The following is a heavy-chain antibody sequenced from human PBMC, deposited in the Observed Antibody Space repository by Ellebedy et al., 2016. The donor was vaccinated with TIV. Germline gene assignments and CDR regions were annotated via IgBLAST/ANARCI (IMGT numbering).Heavy chain of an antibody. CDR3: ARHAVVPTPGFEY. CDR2: VYDTLGSS. D-gene: IGHD2-15*01. Sequence: SETLSLTCTVSGSSISDYYWTWIRQPPGRGLEWIGFVYDTLGSSNYSPSLKSRVSLSVDTSKSQISLRLKSVTAADTAVYYCARHAVVPTPGFEYWGPGALVTVSS. CDR1: GSSISDYY. J-gene: IGHJ4*02. V-gene: IGHV4-59*08.